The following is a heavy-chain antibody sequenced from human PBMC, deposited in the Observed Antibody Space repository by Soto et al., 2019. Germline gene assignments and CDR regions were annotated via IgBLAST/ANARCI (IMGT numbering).Heavy chain of an antibody. CDR3: ARLSEWLAFDY. CDR1: GGSISSYY. V-gene: IGHV4-59*08. D-gene: IGHD6-19*01. CDR2: IYYSGST. J-gene: IGHJ4*02. Sequence: PSETLSLTCTVSGGSISSYYWSWIRQPPGKGLEWIGYIYYSGSTNYNPSLKSRVTISVDTSKNQFSLKLSSVTAADTAVYYCARLSEWLAFDYWGQGTLVTVSS.